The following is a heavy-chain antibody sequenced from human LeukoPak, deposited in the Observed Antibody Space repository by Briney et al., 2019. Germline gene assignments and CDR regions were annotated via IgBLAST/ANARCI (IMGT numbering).Heavy chain of an antibody. D-gene: IGHD1-26*01. CDR1: NYSISSDYY. V-gene: IGHV4-38-2*01. J-gene: IGHJ5*02. CDR2: IFHSGST. Sequence: SETLSLTCAVSNYSISSDYYWGWIRQPPGKGLEYIGSIFHSGSTYYNPSLKSRVTTSVDTSKNQFSLKLSSVTAADTAVYYCARSQRQWDHNWFAPWGQGTLVTVSS. CDR3: ARSQRQWDHNWFAP.